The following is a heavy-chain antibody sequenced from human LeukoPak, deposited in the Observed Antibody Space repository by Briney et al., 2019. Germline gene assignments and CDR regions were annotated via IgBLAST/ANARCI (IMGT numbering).Heavy chain of an antibody. D-gene: IGHD1-26*01. CDR3: ARDATSNSGSYLYDWGDAFDI. Sequence: ASVKGSCKASGYTFTSYDINWVRQAPGQGLEWMGWMNPNSGNTGYAQKFQGRVTITRNTSISTAYMELSSLRSEDTAVYYCARDATSNSGSYLYDWGDAFDIWGQGTMVTVSS. V-gene: IGHV1-8*03. J-gene: IGHJ3*02. CDR1: GYTFTSYD. CDR2: MNPNSGNT.